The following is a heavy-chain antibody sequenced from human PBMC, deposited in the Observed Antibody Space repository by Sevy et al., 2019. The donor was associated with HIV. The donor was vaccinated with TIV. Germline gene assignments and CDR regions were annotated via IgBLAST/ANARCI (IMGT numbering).Heavy chain of an antibody. J-gene: IGHJ6*03. D-gene: IGHD3-10*01. CDR3: ARGPLNYYGSGSPLYYYMDV. Sequence: ASVKVSCKASGYTFTGYYMHWVRQAPGQGLEWMGWINPNSGGTNYAQKFQGRVTMTRDTSISTAYMELSRLRSDDTAVYYCARGPLNYYGSGSPLYYYMDVWGKGTTVTVSS. V-gene: IGHV1-2*02. CDR1: GYTFTGYY. CDR2: INPNSGGT.